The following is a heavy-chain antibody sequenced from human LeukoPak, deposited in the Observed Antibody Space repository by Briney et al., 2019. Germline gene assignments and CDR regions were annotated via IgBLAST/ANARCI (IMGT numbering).Heavy chain of an antibody. D-gene: IGHD3-3*01. CDR2: ISAYNGNT. CDR3: ARDYDRFYDFWSGYYNFWFDP. J-gene: IGHJ5*02. Sequence: ASVKVSCKASGYTFTSYGISWVRQAPGQGLEWMGWISAYNGNTNYAQKLQGRVTMTTDTSTSTAYMELRSLRSDDTAVYYCARDYDRFYDFWSGYYNFWFDPGAREPWSPSPQ. CDR1: GYTFTSYG. V-gene: IGHV1-18*01.